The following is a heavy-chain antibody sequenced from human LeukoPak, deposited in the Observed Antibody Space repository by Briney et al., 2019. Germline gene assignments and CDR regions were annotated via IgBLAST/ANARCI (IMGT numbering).Heavy chain of an antibody. CDR3: ARDCSSTRCQGPVFDN. J-gene: IGHJ4*02. Sequence: AAVTVSFKSSGYTFTINYMHWVRQAPRQGVEWMGIIHSSGGNTNYPQNFQGRVAMTRDTSTSTVYMELSGLRSEDTAIYYCARDCSSTRCQGPVFDNWGQGTLVTVSS. V-gene: IGHV1-46*01. CDR1: GYTFTINY. CDR2: IHSSGGNT. D-gene: IGHD2-2*01.